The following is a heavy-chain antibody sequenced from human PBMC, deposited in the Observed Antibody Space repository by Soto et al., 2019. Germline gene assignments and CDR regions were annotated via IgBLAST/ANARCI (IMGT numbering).Heavy chain of an antibody. CDR3: ARDSHGYYDSTGYRKRAFDI. D-gene: IGHD3-22*01. CDR1: GASISSGGYS. CDR2: TYHSGST. V-gene: IGHV4-30-2*01. J-gene: IGHJ3*02. Sequence: LSLTCPVCGASISSGGYSWSSIRQPPGNGLEWIGYTYHSGSTYYNPSLKSRVTISVDRSKNQFSLKLSSVTAADTAVYYCARDSHGYYDSTGYRKRAFDIWGQGTMVTVPS.